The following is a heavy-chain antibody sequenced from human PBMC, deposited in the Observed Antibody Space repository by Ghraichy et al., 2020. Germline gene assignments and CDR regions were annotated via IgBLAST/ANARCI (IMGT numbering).Heavy chain of an antibody. CDR3: ARGLHSYGYIVDY. D-gene: IGHD5-18*01. Sequence: GGSLRLSCAASGFSFSSYSRKWVRQAPGKGLEWVSYISSSRNTIYYADSVKGRFTISRDNAKNSLYLQMNSLRAEDTAVYYCARGLHSYGYIVDYWGQGTLVTVSS. CDR1: GFSFSSYS. V-gene: IGHV3-48*01. CDR2: ISSSRNTI. J-gene: IGHJ4*02.